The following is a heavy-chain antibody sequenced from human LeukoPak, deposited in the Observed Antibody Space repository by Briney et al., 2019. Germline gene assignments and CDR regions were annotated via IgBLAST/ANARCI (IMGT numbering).Heavy chain of an antibody. D-gene: IGHD1-26*01. J-gene: IGHJ4*02. CDR3: ARDPLNSGSYG. CDR1: GLTFSANY. CDR2: ISSSSSYI. V-gene: IGHV3-21*01. Sequence: GSLRLSCVASGLTFSANYMSWIRPAPGKGLEWVSSISSSSSYIYYADSVKGRFTISRDNAKNSLYLQMNSLRAEDTAVYYCARDPLNSGSYGWGQGTLVTVSS.